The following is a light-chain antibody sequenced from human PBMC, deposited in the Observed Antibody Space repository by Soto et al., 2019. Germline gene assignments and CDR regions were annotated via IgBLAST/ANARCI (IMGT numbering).Light chain of an antibody. CDR1: QSLYSNGNNY. CDR2: LGS. Sequence: DIVMTQSPLSLPVTPGEPASISCRSSQSLYSNGNNYLDWFLQKPGQSPQVLIYLGSHRASGVPDRFNGSGSGTDFTLKISTVEAEDVGIYYCMQALQTPLTFGGGNKVEI. J-gene: IGKJ4*01. CDR3: MQALQTPLT. V-gene: IGKV2-28*01.